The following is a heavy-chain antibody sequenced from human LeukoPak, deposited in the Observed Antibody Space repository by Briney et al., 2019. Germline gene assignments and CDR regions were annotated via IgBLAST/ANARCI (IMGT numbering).Heavy chain of an antibody. CDR1: GFTVSSNY. CDR2: IYSGGST. V-gene: IGHV3-53*01. D-gene: IGHD3-22*01. CDR3: ARVGRPYYYDSSGYYST. Sequence: PGGSLRLSCAASGFTVSSNYMSWVRQAPGKGLEWVSVIYSGGSTYYADSVKGRFTISRDNSKNTLYLQMNSLRAEDTAVYYCARVGRPYYYDSSGYYSTWGQGTLVTVSS. J-gene: IGHJ5*02.